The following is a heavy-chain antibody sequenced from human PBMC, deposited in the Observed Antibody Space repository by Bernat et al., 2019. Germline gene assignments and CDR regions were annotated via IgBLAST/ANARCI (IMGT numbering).Heavy chain of an antibody. CDR3: ARDSPLRGDY. J-gene: IGHJ4*02. CDR2: IKQDGSEK. Sequence: VQLVESGGGVVQPGGSLRLSCAASGFTFSHYWMSWVRQAPGKGLEWVANIKQDGSEKYYVDSVKGRFTISRDNAKNSVYLQMNSLRADDTALYYCARDSPLRGDYWGQGTLVTVSS. V-gene: IGHV3-7*03. CDR1: GFTFSHYW.